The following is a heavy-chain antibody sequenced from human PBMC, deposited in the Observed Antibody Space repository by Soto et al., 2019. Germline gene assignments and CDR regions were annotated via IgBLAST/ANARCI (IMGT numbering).Heavy chain of an antibody. CDR3: VKDRWRGGDYDTLDAFEI. CDR1: GFTFGNYA. D-gene: IGHD2-21*01. J-gene: IGHJ3*02. Sequence: EVQLLESGGGLVQPGGSLRLSCAASGFTFGNYAMSWVRQAPGKGLEWVSSISASGGTTYYADAVKGHFTISRDSFTNTLFLQMKSVRAEDTATYYCVKDRWRGGDYDTLDAFEIWGQCTMVTASS. CDR2: ISASGGTT. V-gene: IGHV3-23*01.